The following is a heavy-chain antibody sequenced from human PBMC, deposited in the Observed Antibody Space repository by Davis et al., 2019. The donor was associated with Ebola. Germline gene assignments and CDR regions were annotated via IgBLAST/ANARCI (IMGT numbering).Heavy chain of an antibody. CDR3: ATTVYTNFNYFDP. Sequence: PSETLSLTCTVSGDSISNFYLNWIRQSPGKGLEWIGYIYRSGYTYFNPSLKSRVTMSIDSSKNQFSLTLTSVTAADTAVYFCATTVYTNFNYFDPWGQGTLVTVSS. D-gene: IGHD4-11*01. V-gene: IGHV4-59*01. CDR2: IYRSGYT. J-gene: IGHJ5*01. CDR1: GDSISNFY.